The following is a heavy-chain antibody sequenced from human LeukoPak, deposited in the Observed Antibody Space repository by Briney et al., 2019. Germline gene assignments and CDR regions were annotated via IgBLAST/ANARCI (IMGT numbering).Heavy chain of an antibody. Sequence: PSETLSLTCTVSGGSISSGSYYWSWIRQPAGKGLEWIGRIYTSGSTYYNPSLKGRVTISVDTSKNQFSLKLSSVTAADTAVYYCAGDSGSYPYYFDYWGQGTLVTVSS. D-gene: IGHD1-26*01. V-gene: IGHV4-61*02. CDR1: GGSISSGSYY. CDR2: IYTSGST. J-gene: IGHJ4*02. CDR3: AGDSGSYPYYFDY.